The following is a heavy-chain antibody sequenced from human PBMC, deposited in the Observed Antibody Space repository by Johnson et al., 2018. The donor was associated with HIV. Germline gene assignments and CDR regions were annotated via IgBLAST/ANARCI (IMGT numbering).Heavy chain of an antibody. CDR2: ISYDGCAK. D-gene: IGHD2-15*01. CDR1: EFTFSNYA. Sequence: QVQLVESGGGVVQPGRSLRLSCAASEFTFSNYAMHWVRQAPGKGLEWVAVISYDGCAKYYAESVTGRFTISRDNSKNTLYLQMTSLRAEDTAVYYCAKDLFLNCSGGSCYWTDAFDIWGQGTMVTVSS. V-gene: IGHV3-30*04. CDR3: AKDLFLNCSGGSCYWTDAFDI. J-gene: IGHJ3*02.